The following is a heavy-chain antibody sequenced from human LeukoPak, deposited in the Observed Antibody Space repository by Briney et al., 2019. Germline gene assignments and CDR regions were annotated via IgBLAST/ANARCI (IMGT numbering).Heavy chain of an antibody. V-gene: IGHV4-31*03. D-gene: IGHD3-22*01. CDR2: IYYRGST. CDR1: GGSISSGGYY. Sequence: SQTLSLTCTVSGGSISSGGYYWSWIRQHPGKGLEWIGYIYYRGSTYYNPSLKSRVTISVDTSKNQFSLKLSSVTAADTAVYYCARVCYDSSGYLLYYYYYMDVWGKGTTVTVSS. J-gene: IGHJ6*03. CDR3: ARVCYDSSGYLLYYYYYMDV.